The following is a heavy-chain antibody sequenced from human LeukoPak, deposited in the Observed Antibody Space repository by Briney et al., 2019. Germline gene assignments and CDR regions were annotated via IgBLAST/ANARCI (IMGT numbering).Heavy chain of an antibody. CDR1: GYTFTSYY. V-gene: IGHV1-46*01. CDR3: ARAHGGIYGSGSYYD. Sequence: ASVKVSCKASGYTFTSYYMHWVRQAPGQGLEWMGIINPSGGSTSYAQKFQGRVTMTRDMSTSTVYMELSSLRSEDTAVYYCARAHGGIYGSGSYYDWGQGTLVTVSS. J-gene: IGHJ4*02. D-gene: IGHD3-10*01. CDR2: INPSGGST.